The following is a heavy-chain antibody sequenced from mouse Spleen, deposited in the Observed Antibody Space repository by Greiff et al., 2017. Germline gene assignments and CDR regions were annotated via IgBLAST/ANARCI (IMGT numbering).Heavy chain of an antibody. J-gene: IGHJ3*01. CDR2: IYPSDSYT. CDR3: TREGAYDYDLAWFAY. CDR1: GYTFTSYW. D-gene: IGHD2-4*01. V-gene: IGHV1-69*02. Sequence: QVQLKQSGAELVRPGASVKLSCKASGYTFTSYWINWVKQRPGQGLEWIGNIYPSDSYTNYNQKFKDKATLTVDKSSSTAYMQLSSPTSEDSAVYYCTREGAYDYDLAWFAYWGQGTLVTVSA.